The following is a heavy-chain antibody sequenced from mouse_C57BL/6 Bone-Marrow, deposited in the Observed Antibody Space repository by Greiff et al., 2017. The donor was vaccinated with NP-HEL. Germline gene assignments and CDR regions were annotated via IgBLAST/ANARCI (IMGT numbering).Heavy chain of an antibody. CDR3: AKSSTVGVDYFDY. CDR1: GFSLTSYG. CDR2: IWRGGST. J-gene: IGHJ2*01. Sequence: VQGVESGPGLVQPSQSLSITCTVSGFSLTSYGVHWVRQSPGKGLEWLGVIWRGGSTDYNAAFMSRLSITKDNSKSQVFFKMNSLQADDTAIYYCAKSSTVGVDYFDYWGQGTTLTVSS. D-gene: IGHD1-1*01. V-gene: IGHV2-5*01.